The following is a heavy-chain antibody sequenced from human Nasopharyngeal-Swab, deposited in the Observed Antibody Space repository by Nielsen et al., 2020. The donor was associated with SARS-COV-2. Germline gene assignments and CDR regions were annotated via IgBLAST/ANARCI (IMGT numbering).Heavy chain of an antibody. J-gene: IGHJ2*01. Sequence: SETLSLTCAVSGGSLSGYQWSWIRQPPGKGLEWIAEIKYRGIADYNPSLRRRVTVSLDTSQKQVSLRLTSMTAADTAVYYCAQRREASTYYYFDLWGRGTLVTVSS. CDR3: AQRREASTYYYFDL. V-gene: IGHV4-34*01. CDR1: GGSLSGYQ. D-gene: IGHD1-26*01. CDR2: IKYRGIA.